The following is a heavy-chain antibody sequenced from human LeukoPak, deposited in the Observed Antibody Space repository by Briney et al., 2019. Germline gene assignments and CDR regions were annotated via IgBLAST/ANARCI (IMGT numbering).Heavy chain of an antibody. CDR3: ARGGDSSNWYPGYFDY. CDR1: GCTFSNYW. CDR2: IKSDGSST. J-gene: IGHJ4*02. D-gene: IGHD6-13*01. Sequence: GGSLRLSCAASGCTFSNYWMHWVRQAQGKGPVWVSRIKSDGSSTRFADSVQGRFTISRDNGKNTLYLQMNSLRAEDTAVYYCARGGDSSNWYPGYFDYWGQGALVTVSS. V-gene: IGHV3-74*01.